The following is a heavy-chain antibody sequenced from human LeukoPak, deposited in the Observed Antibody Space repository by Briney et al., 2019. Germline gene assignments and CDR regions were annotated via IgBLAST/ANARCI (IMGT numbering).Heavy chain of an antibody. CDR1: GGSFSGYY. J-gene: IGHJ4*02. CDR3: ARGLGAATVGVDSSGYYLDY. Sequence: SETLSLTCAVYGGSFSGYYWSWIRQPPGKGLEWIGEINHSGSTNYNPSLKSRVPISVATSKNQFSLKLSSVTAADTAVYYCARGLGAATVGVDSSGYYLDYWGQGTLVTVSS. CDR2: INHSGST. V-gene: IGHV4-34*01. D-gene: IGHD3-22*01.